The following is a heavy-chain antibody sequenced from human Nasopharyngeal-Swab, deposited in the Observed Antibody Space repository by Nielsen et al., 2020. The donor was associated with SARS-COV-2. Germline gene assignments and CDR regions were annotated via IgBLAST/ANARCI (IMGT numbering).Heavy chain of an antibody. D-gene: IGHD3-22*01. CDR2: IYYSGST. V-gene: IGHV4-31*03. J-gene: IGHJ3*02. CDR3: ARARITMIVVVDAFDI. Sequence: SETLSLTCTFSGFSIIRFVYYWSWIRQHPGKGLEWIGYIYYSGSTYYNPSLKSRVTISVDTSKNQFSLKLSSVTAADTAVYYCARARITMIVVVDAFDIWGQGTMVTVSS. CDR1: GFSIIRFVYY.